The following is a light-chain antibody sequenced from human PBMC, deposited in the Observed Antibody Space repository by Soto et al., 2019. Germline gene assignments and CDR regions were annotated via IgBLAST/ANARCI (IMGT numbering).Light chain of an antibody. CDR1: SSNIGSNS. CDR2: NID. Sequence: QSVMTQPPSASGTPGQRVTISCSGSSSNIGSNSVNWYQQLPGTAPKLLIYNIDQRPSGVPDRFLGSKSGSSASLAISGLQSEDEADYYCASWDERLSGPIFGGGTKVTVL. CDR3: ASWDERLSGPI. V-gene: IGLV1-44*01. J-gene: IGLJ2*01.